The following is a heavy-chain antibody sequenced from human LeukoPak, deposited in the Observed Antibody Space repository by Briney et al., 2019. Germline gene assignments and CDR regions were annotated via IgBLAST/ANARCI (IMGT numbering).Heavy chain of an antibody. Sequence: SVTVSCKASGGTFSSYAISWVRQAPGQGLERMGGIIPIFGTANYAQKFQGRVTITTDESTSTAYMELSSLRSEDTAVYYCARVTQTVKGYCSGGSCYYFGWFDPWGQGTLVTVSS. CDR3: ARVTQTVKGYCSGGSCYYFGWFDP. V-gene: IGHV1-69*05. CDR2: IIPIFGTA. J-gene: IGHJ5*02. D-gene: IGHD2-15*01. CDR1: GGTFSSYA.